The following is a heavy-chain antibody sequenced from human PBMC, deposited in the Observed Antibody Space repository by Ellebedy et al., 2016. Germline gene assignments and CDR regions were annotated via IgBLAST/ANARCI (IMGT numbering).Heavy chain of an antibody. CDR2: ISAYNGNT. CDR1: GYTFTSYG. CDR3: ARDPNYDYVWGSYRSYYMDV. V-gene: IGHV1-18*01. J-gene: IGHJ6*03. D-gene: IGHD3-16*02. Sequence: ASVKVSXXASGYTFTSYGISWVRQAPGQGLEWMGWISAYNGNTNYAQKLQGRVTMTTDTSTSTAYMELRSLRSDDTAVYYCARDPNYDYVWGSYRSYYMDVWGKGTTVTVSS.